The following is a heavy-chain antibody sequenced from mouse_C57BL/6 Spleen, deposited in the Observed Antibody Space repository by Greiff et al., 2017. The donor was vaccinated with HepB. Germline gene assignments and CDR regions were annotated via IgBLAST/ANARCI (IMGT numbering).Heavy chain of an antibody. CDR1: GFTFSSYA. D-gene: IGHD2-5*01. J-gene: IGHJ2*01. CDR3: ARGAYSIPYYFDY. CDR2: ISDGGSYT. V-gene: IGHV5-4*03. Sequence: EVMLVESGGGLVKPGGSLKLSCAASGFTFSSYAMSWVRQTPEKRLEWVATISDGGSYTYYPDNVKGRFTISRDNAKNNLYLQMSHLKSEDTAMYYCARGAYSIPYYFDYWGQGTTLTVSS.